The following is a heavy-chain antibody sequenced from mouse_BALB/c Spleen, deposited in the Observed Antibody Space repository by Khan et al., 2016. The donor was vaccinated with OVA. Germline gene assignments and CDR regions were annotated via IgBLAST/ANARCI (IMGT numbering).Heavy chain of an antibody. J-gene: IGHJ4*01. CDR1: CYSITSNYA. CDR2: ISYSGST. Sequence: EVQLQESGPGLVKPSQSLSLTCTVTCYSITSNYAWNWIRQLPGNKLEWMGYISYSGSTSYNPSLKSRISITRDTSKNQFFLQLNSVTTEDAATYYCARGNYYGYAMDYWGQGTSVTVSS. V-gene: IGHV3-2*02. D-gene: IGHD1-1*01. CDR3: ARGNYYGYAMDY.